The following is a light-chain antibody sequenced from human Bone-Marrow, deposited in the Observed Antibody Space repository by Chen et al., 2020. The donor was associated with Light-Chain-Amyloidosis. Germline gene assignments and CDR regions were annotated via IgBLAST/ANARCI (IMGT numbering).Light chain of an antibody. J-gene: IGLJ2*01. CDR1: SGHSNYV. CDR3: QTWGTGNVV. V-gene: IGLV4-69*01. CDR2: VNSDGSH. Sequence: QAVLTQSPSASASLGASVKLTCTLSSGHSNYVIAWHQQQPERGLRYLLKVNSDGSHSRGDGIPDRVSGASYGADRYLTISGLQSEDEADYYCQTWGTGNVVFGGGTKLSVL.